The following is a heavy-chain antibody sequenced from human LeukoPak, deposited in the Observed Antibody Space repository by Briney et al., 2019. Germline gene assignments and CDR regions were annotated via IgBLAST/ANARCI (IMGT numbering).Heavy chain of an antibody. V-gene: IGHV4-4*07. CDR1: GGSISSYY. Sequence: SETLSLTCTVSGGSISSYYWSWIRQPAGKGLEWIGRIYTSGSTNYNPSLRSRVTMSVDTSKNQFSLKLSSVTAADTAVYYCARQDDILTGYAYTFDIWGQGTMVTVSS. CDR3: ARQDDILTGYAYTFDI. CDR2: IYTSGST. D-gene: IGHD3-9*01. J-gene: IGHJ3*02.